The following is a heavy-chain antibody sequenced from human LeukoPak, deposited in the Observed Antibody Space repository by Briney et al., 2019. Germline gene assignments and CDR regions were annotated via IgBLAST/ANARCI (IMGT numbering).Heavy chain of an antibody. CDR3: ARVGLPWFGELLHYFDY. CDR1: GYTFTSYG. CDR2: ISAYNGNT. Sequence: ASVKASCKASGYTFTSYGISWVRQAPGQGLEWMGWISAYNGNTNYAQKLQGRVTMTTDTSTSTAYMELRSLRSDDTAVYYCARVGLPWFGELLHYFDYWGQGTLVTVSS. J-gene: IGHJ4*02. D-gene: IGHD3-10*01. V-gene: IGHV1-18*01.